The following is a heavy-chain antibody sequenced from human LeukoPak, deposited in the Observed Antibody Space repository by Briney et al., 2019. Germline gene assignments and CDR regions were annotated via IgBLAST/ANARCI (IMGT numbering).Heavy chain of an antibody. J-gene: IGHJ4*02. Sequence: GGSLRLSCAASAFTFSSYGMSWVRQAPGKGLEWVSAISGDGRDIFYADSVKGRFTISRDDSENTLYLQMNSLRAEDTAVYYCAKATGYLLWGQGTLVTVSS. CDR1: AFTFSSYG. V-gene: IGHV3-23*01. CDR2: ISGDGRDI. D-gene: IGHD1-14*01. CDR3: AKATGYLL.